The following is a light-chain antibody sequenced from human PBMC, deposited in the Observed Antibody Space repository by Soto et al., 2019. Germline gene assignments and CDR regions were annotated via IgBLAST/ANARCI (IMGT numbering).Light chain of an antibody. V-gene: IGLV2-23*01. J-gene: IGLJ1*01. CDR1: SSDFGSYNL. CDR3: CSYAGHSTYV. CDR2: EDT. Sequence: QSALTQPASVSGSPGQPTTISCTGTSSDFGSYNLVSWYQQHPGKAPKIMIYEDTKRPSGVSNRFSGSKSDNTASLTISGLQAEDEADYYCCSYAGHSTYVFGTGTKLTVL.